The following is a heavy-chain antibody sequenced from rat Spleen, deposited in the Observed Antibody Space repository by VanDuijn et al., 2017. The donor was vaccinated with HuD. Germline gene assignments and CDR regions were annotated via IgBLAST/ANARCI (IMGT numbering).Heavy chain of an antibody. Sequence: EVQLVESGGGLVQPGGSMELSCEASGFIFSMFPMAWVRQAPTKGLEWVATISSDGRRNYYRDSVKGRFTISRDNAKSTLYLQMDSLRSEDTATYYCARHGYYSSYRVMDAWGQGASVTVSS. D-gene: IGHD1-2*01. V-gene: IGHV5-46*01. CDR2: ISSDGRRN. CDR1: GFIFSMFP. J-gene: IGHJ4*01. CDR3: ARHGYYSSYRVMDA.